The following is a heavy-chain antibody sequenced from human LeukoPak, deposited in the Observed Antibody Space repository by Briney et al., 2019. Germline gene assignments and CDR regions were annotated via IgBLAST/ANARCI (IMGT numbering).Heavy chain of an antibody. J-gene: IGHJ3*02. D-gene: IGHD2-2*01. CDR2: INPNSGGT. V-gene: IGHV1-2*02. CDR1: GYTFTGYY. Sequence: ASVKVSCKASGYTFTGYYMHWVRQAPGQGLEWMGWINPNSGGTNYAQKFQGRVIMTRDTSISTAYMELSRLRSDDTAVYYCARPRYCSSTSCSNAFDIWGQGTMVTVSS. CDR3: ARPRYCSSTSCSNAFDI.